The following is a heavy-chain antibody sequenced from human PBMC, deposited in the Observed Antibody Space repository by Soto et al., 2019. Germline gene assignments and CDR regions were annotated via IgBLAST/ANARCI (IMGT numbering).Heavy chain of an antibody. J-gene: IGHJ4*02. CDR1: GGSINSSHYY. D-gene: IGHD2-8*02. Sequence: SETLSLTCAVSGGSINSSHYYWAWVRQPPGKGLEWIGNIYYSGYAYYNPSLQNRLTLSVDTSKNHFSLKLTSVTASDTAVYFCARLRSGGFGSALVAPVFDYWGQGTLVTVSS. CDR2: IYYSGYA. CDR3: ARLRSGGFGSALVAPVFDY. V-gene: IGHV4-39*02.